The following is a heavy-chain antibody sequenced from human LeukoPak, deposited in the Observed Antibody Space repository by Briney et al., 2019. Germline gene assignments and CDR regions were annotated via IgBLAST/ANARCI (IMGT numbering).Heavy chain of an antibody. J-gene: IGHJ5*02. CDR2: IYTIGSS. CDR3: AKVAGATGSTEWFDP. CDR1: VDSLISYF. V-gene: IGHV4-4*07. Sequence: AETLSVTCIVCVDSLISYFWTWMRPSAGKGVEWIGRIYTIGSSNYSLSLKSRVTISVDRTRNQFSLPLSSVTAADSAVYYCAKVAGATGSTEWFDPWGRGTLITVSS. D-gene: IGHD1-1*01.